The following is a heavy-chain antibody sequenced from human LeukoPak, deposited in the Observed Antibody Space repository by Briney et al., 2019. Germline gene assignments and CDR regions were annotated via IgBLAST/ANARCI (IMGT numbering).Heavy chain of an antibody. Sequence: GGSLRLSCAASGFTFRSYAISWVRQAPGQGLEWVSGISGSGGSTYYADSVKGRFTISRDNSKNTLYLQMNSLRAEDTAVYYCAKDLRYFDWLPFPIFDYWGQGTLVTVSS. CDR3: AKDLRYFDWLPFPIFDY. CDR2: ISGSGGST. D-gene: IGHD3-9*01. J-gene: IGHJ4*02. CDR1: GFTFRSYA. V-gene: IGHV3-23*01.